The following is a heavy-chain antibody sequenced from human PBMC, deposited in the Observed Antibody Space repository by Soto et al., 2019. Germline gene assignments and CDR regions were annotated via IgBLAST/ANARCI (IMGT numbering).Heavy chain of an antibody. CDR2: ISSSGSTI. CDR3: ARARYSGYDPLFDC. J-gene: IGHJ4*02. CDR1: GFTFSDYY. V-gene: IGHV3-11*01. Sequence: GGSLRLSCAASGFTFSDYYMSWIRQAPGKGLEWVSYISSSGSTIYYADSVKGRFTISRDNAKNSLYLQMNSLRAEDTAVYYCARARYSGYDPLFDCWGQGTLVTVSS. D-gene: IGHD5-12*01.